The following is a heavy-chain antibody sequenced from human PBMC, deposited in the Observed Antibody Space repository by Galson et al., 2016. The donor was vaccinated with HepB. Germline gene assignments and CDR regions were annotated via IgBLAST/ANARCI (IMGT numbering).Heavy chain of an antibody. CDR2: IKQDGSEK. CDR3: ANSGSYPAFDY. Sequence: SLRLSCAASGFTFSRFWMSWVRQAPGKGLEWVANIKQDGSEKYYVDSVKGRFTISRDNAKNSLYLQMNSLRAEDTAVYYCANSGSYPAFDYWGQGTLVTVSS. J-gene: IGHJ4*02. D-gene: IGHD1-26*01. CDR1: GFTFSRFW. V-gene: IGHV3-7*03.